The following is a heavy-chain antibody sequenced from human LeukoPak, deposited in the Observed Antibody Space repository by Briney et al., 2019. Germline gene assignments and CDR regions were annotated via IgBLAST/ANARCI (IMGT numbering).Heavy chain of an antibody. V-gene: IGHV3-15*01. CDR1: GFTFSNAC. CDR3: PTSPYPIVH. CDR2: IKSKTGGGTT. Sequence: GGSLRLSCAASGFTFSNACMRWVRQAPGKGLEWVGRIKSKTGGGTTDYAAPVKGRFTISRDDSKNTLYLQMNSLKTEDTAVYYCPTSPYPIVHWGQGTLVTVSS. D-gene: IGHD2-8*01. J-gene: IGHJ4*02.